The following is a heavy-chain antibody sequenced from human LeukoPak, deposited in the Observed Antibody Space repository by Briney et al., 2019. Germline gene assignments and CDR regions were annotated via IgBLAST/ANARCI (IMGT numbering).Heavy chain of an antibody. V-gene: IGHV4-59*01. D-gene: IGHD3-9*01. CDR2: IYYSGST. J-gene: IGHJ4*02. Sequence: SETLSLTCTVSGGSISSYYWSWIRQPPGKGLEWIGYIYYSGSTNYNPSLKSRVTISVDTSKNQFSLKLSSVTAADTAVYYCASPYYDILTGYYTFDYWGQGTLVTVSS. CDR1: GGSISSYY. CDR3: ASPYYDILTGYYTFDY.